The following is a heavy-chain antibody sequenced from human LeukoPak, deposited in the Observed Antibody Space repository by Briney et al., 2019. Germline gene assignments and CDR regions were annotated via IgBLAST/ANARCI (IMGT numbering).Heavy chain of an antibody. V-gene: IGHV3-21*01. D-gene: IGHD6-19*01. J-gene: IGHJ4*02. CDR2: ISTSSSYI. CDR3: AKDWHSSGWTTLDY. Sequence: PGGSLRLSCAGSGFTFSSYSMNWVRQAPGKGLEWVSSISTSSSYIYYADSLKGRFTISRDNARNSLYLHMNSLRAEDTAVYYCAKDWHSSGWTTLDYWGQGTLVTVSS. CDR1: GFTFSSYS.